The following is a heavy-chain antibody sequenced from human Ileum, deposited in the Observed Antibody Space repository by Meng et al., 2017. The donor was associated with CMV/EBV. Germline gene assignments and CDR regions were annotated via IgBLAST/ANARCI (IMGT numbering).Heavy chain of an antibody. CDR2: IYYSGSP. V-gene: IGHV4-30-4*08. J-gene: IGHJ4*02. D-gene: IGHD2-15*01. CDR1: GGSIPRGNAY. Sequence: VQGRGPGVGHPPQTRSLSCTVSGGSIPRGNAYWRWIRQPPGRGLEWIGYIYYSGSPYYKPSLKSRVTISLDTSKNQFSLNLRSVTATDSAMYYCVRQVVAASFDYWGQGALVTVSS. CDR3: VRQVVAASFDY.